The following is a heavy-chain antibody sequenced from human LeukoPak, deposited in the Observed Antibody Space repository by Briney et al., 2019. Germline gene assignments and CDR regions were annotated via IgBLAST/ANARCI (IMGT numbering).Heavy chain of an antibody. Sequence: PGGSLRLSCAASGFTFSSYAMSWVRQAPGKGLEWVSAISGSGDNTYYAESVKGRFTISRDNSKNTLSLQMNSLRAEDTAVYYCAKSLAAAGTGGDDYWGQGTLVTVSS. D-gene: IGHD6-13*01. CDR2: ISGSGDNT. V-gene: IGHV3-23*01. CDR1: GFTFSSYA. CDR3: AKSLAAAGTGGDDY. J-gene: IGHJ4*02.